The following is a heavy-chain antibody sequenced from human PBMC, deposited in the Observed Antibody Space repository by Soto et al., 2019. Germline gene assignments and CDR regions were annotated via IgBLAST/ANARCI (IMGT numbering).Heavy chain of an antibody. D-gene: IGHD2-2*01. CDR1: GSFFNSDTHS. V-gene: IGHV4-61*01. Sequence: QVQLQESGPGLVKPSETLSLTYTGSGSFFNSDTHSWSWIRQTPGKRLEWIGFIYSGGSTKNPSHRSRVTRSVDTSKHPFSIKLRSVIVADTAVYHCARFVRSCSATTCSTRADVWGQGITVTVSS. CDR2: IYSGGST. J-gene: IGHJ6*02. CDR3: ARFVRSCSATTCSTRADV.